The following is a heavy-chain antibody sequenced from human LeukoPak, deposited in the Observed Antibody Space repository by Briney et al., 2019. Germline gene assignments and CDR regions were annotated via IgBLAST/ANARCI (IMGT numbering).Heavy chain of an antibody. CDR2: VDHTGST. CDR1: DDSITMYY. V-gene: IGHV4-59*08. Sequence: PSETLSLTCSVSDDSITMYYWTWIRQPPGKGLEWIGYVDHTGSTNFNPSLNGRVSISRDTTKNLFSLRLSSVTAADTAVYYCARHRLATTYFDYWGQGTLVTVSS. CDR3: ARHRLATTYFDY. D-gene: IGHD5-24*01. J-gene: IGHJ4*02.